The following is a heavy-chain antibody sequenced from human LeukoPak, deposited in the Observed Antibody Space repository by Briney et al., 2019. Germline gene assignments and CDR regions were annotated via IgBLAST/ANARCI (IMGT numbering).Heavy chain of an antibody. J-gene: IGHJ4*02. V-gene: IGHV6-1*01. CDR2: TYYRSKWYN. CDR3: ARSSAGGKLDY. D-gene: IGHD6-13*01. Sequence: SQTLSLTCAISGDSVSSTSAACNWIRQSPSRGLEWQGRTYYRSKWYNDYALSVKSRITINPDTSKNQCSLQVNSVTPEDTAVYYCARSSAGGKLDYWGQGTLVTVSS. CDR1: GDSVSSTSAA.